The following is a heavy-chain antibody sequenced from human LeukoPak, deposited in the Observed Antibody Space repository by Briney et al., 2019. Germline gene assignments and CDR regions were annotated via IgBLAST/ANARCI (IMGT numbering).Heavy chain of an antibody. CDR2: IKGDGSST. CDR1: GFSVSSNY. Sequence: GGSLRLSCAASGFSVSSNYMNWVRHASGKGLVWVSRIKGDGSSTNYADSVKGRFTISRDNAENTLYLQMNSLRDEDTAVYYCARGGVILSPPLDSWGQGTQVTVSS. CDR3: ARGGVILSPPLDS. V-gene: IGHV3-74*01. D-gene: IGHD2-21*01. J-gene: IGHJ4*02.